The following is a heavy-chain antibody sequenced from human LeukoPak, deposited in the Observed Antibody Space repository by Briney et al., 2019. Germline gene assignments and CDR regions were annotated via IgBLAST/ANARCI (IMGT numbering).Heavy chain of an antibody. CDR2: IIPIFGTA. D-gene: IGHD3-22*01. CDR3: AINPLPNDYYDSSGPYYYYGMDV. V-gene: IGHV1-69*13. Sequence: GASVTVSCKASGGTFSSYAISWVRQAPGQGLEWMGGIIPIFGTANYAQKFQGRVTITADESTSTAYMELSSLRSEDTAVYYCAINPLPNDYYDSSGPYYYYGMDVWGQGTTVTVSS. J-gene: IGHJ6*02. CDR1: GGTFSSYA.